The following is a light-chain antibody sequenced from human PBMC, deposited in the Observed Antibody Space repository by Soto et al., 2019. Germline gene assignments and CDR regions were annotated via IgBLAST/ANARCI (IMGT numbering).Light chain of an antibody. CDR1: QSISSSF. Sequence: EFVLTQSPGKLSLSPGERATLSCRASQSISSSFLAWYQQKPGQAPRLLIYGASSRGTGIPDRFSRSGSGTDFTLTISRLEPEDFAVYYCQQYGSSPPLTFGGGTKVEIK. CDR2: GAS. V-gene: IGKV3-20*01. J-gene: IGKJ4*01. CDR3: QQYGSSPPLT.